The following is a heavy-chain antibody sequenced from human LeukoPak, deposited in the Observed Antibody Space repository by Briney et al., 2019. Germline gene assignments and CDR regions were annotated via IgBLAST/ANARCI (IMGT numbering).Heavy chain of an antibody. CDR1: GGSISSSSYY. CDR2: IYYSGST. J-gene: IGHJ4*02. V-gene: IGHV4-39*07. D-gene: IGHD3-9*01. Sequence: SETLSLTCTVSGGSISSSSYYWGWIRQPPGKGLEWIGSIYYSGSTYYNPSLKSRVTISVDTSKNQFSLKLSSVTAADTAVYYCASWGAYLLDYDISYWGQGTLVTVSS. CDR3: ASWGAYLLDYDISY.